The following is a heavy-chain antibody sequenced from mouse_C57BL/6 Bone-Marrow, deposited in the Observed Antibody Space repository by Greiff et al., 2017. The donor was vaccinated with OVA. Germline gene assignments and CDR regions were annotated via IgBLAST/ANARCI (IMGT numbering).Heavy chain of an antibody. CDR1: GYTFTDYN. J-gene: IGHJ2*01. V-gene: IGHV1-22*01. Sequence: VQLQQSGPELVKPGASVKMSCKASGYTFTDYNMHWVKQSHGKSLEWIGYINPNNGGTSYNQKFKGKATLTVNKSSSTAYMELRSLTSEDSAVYYCASYYYGSSSGDYWGQGTTLTVSS. CDR3: ASYYYGSSSGDY. CDR2: INPNNGGT. D-gene: IGHD1-1*01.